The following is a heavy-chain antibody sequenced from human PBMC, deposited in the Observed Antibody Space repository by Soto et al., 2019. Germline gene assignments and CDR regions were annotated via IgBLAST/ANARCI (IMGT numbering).Heavy chain of an antibody. CDR3: ARADNTAMVSLDY. V-gene: IGHV4-30-4*01. CDR2: IYYSGST. CDR1: GGSISSGDYY. D-gene: IGHD5-18*01. J-gene: IGHJ4*02. Sequence: SETLSLTCTVSGGSISSGDYYWSWIRQPPGKGLEWIGYIYYSGSTYYNPSLKSRVTISVDTSKNQFSLKLSSVTAADTAVYYCARADNTAMVSLDYWGQGTLVTVSS.